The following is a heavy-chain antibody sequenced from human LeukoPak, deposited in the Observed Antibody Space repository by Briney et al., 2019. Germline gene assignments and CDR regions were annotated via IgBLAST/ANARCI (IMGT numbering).Heavy chain of an antibody. V-gene: IGHV4-34*01. Sequence: SETLSLTCAVSGVSLSGYYWGWIRQTPGKGLEWIGEINHSGRTNYNPSLKSRVTISADTSKNQFSLELRSVTAADTAVYYCARHSFGYNNGYDYWGQGTLVTVSS. D-gene: IGHD5-18*01. J-gene: IGHJ4*02. CDR1: GVSLSGYY. CDR3: ARHSFGYNNGYDY. CDR2: INHSGRT.